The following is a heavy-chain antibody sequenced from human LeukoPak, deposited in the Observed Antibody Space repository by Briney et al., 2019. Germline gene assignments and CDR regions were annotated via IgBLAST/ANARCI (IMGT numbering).Heavy chain of an antibody. V-gene: IGHV5-51*01. CDR2: IYPGDSDT. D-gene: IGHD1-26*01. Sequence: GESLKISCKGSGYSFTSYWIGWVRQMPGKGLEWMGIIYPGDSDTRYSPSFQGQVTISADKSISTAYLQWSSLKASDTAMYYCARLGLWEPTRAHYYYMDVWGKGTTVTVSS. CDR1: GYSFTSYW. CDR3: ARLGLWEPTRAHYYYMDV. J-gene: IGHJ6*03.